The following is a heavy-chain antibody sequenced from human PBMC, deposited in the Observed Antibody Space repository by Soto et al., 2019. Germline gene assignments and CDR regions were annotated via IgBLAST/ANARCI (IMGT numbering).Heavy chain of an antibody. CDR1: GGTFSSYA. Sequence: QVQLVQSGAEVKKPGSSVKVSCKASGGTFSSYAISWVRQAPGQGLEWMGGIIPIFGTANYAQKFQGRVTITADESTSTAYMELSSLRSEDTAVYYCARYEGIAAAGDYYYYGMDVWGQGTTVTVSS. CDR2: IIPIFGTA. D-gene: IGHD6-13*01. V-gene: IGHV1-69*01. J-gene: IGHJ6*02. CDR3: ARYEGIAAAGDYYYYGMDV.